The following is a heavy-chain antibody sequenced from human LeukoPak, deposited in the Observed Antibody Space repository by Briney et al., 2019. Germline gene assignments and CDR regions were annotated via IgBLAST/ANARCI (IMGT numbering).Heavy chain of an antibody. CDR1: GFTFGDYA. CDR2: ITWTNGSP. CDR3: AKGLGAADRDYYYYGMDV. D-gene: IGHD3-16*01. J-gene: IGHJ6*02. V-gene: IGHV3-9*01. Sequence: PGGSLRHSCAASGFTFGDYAMHWVRPAPGRGREGVSGITWTNGSPGYADSVNGRFTMSRDNAKKSLYLQMKSLRPEDTALYYCAKGLGAADRDYYYYGMDVWGQGTTVTVSS.